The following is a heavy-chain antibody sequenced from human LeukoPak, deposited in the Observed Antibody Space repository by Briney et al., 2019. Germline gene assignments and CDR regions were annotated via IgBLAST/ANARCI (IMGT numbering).Heavy chain of an antibody. V-gene: IGHV3-30*18. J-gene: IGHJ6*04. Sequence: GGSLRLSCAASGFTFSSYGMHWVRQAPGKGLEGVAVISYDGSNKYYADSVKGRFTISRDNAKNSLYLQMNSLRADDTAVYYCAELGITRIGGVWGKGTTVTISS. D-gene: IGHD3-10*02. CDR2: ISYDGSNK. CDR3: AELGITRIGGV. CDR1: GFTFSSYG.